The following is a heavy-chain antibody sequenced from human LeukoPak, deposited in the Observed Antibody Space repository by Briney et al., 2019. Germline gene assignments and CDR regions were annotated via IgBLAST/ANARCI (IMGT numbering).Heavy chain of an antibody. CDR2: ISDTSIYI. J-gene: IGHJ4*02. D-gene: IGHD3-9*01. CDR1: GFPFNDHN. Sequence: GGSQRLSCAASGFPFNDHNMNWVRQAPGKGLEWVSSISDTSIYIYYADSLKGRVTISRDNANNSLYLQMNGLRPDDTAIYYCARGLGMSDHFDKWGQGVLVTVSS. CDR3: ARGLGMSDHFDK. V-gene: IGHV3-21*01.